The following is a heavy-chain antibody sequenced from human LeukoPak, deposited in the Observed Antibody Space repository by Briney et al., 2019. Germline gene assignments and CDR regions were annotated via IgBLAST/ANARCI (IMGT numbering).Heavy chain of an antibody. CDR1: GFSFISYG. V-gene: IGHV3-30*18. Sequence: GGSRRLSWAASGFSFISYGMHWVRQAPGKVLEWVGVISDDGRNKNYADSVKGRFTISRDNSKDTLYLQMNSLRDEDTAVYYCAKRPSDYGDYVTYFDYWGQGTPVTVSS. CDR3: AKRPSDYGDYVTYFDY. D-gene: IGHD4-17*01. CDR2: ISDDGRNK. J-gene: IGHJ4*02.